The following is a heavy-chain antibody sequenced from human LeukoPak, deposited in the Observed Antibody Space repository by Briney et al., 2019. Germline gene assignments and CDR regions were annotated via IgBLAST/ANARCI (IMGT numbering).Heavy chain of an antibody. Sequence: ASVKVSCKASGYIFTGYYMHWVRQAPGQGLEWMGWINPNSGDTNYAQKFQGRVTMTRDTSISTANMELRRLRSDDTAVYYCARAHYLNDAFDIWGQGTMVTVSS. D-gene: IGHD3-10*01. CDR3: ARAHYLNDAFDI. J-gene: IGHJ3*02. CDR2: INPNSGDT. CDR1: GYIFTGYY. V-gene: IGHV1-2*02.